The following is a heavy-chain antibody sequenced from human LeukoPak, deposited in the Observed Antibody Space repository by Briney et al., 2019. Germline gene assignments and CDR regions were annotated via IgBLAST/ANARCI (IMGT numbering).Heavy chain of an antibody. CDR3: ANADYGYYPGDDY. CDR1: GGSISSYY. V-gene: IGHV4-4*07. J-gene: IGHJ4*02. D-gene: IGHD4-17*01. CDR2: IYTSGST. Sequence: SETLSLTCTVSGGSISSYYWSWIRQPAGKGLEWIGRIYTSGSTNYNPSLKSRVTISVDTPNNQFSLKLSSVTAADTAVYYCANADYGYYPGDDYWGQGTLVTVSS.